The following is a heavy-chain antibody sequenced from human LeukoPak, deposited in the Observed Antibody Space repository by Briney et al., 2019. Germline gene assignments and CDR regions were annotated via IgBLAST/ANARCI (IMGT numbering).Heavy chain of an antibody. J-gene: IGHJ3*02. CDR3: ARDPSSGWPIVDAFDI. CDR2: TYYRSKWYN. D-gene: IGHD6-19*01. CDR1: GDSVSSNSAA. V-gene: IGHV6-1*01. Sequence: SQTLSLTCAISGDSVSSNSAAWNWIRQSPSRGLEWLGRTYYRSKWYNDYAVSVKSRITINPDTSKNHFSLQLNSVTPEDTAVYYCARDPSSGWPIVDAFDIWGQGTMVTVSS.